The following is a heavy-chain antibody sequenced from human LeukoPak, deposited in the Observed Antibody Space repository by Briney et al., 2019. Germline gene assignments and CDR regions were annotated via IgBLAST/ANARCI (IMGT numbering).Heavy chain of an antibody. J-gene: IGHJ1*01. CDR1: GYTFTDYY. CDR3: ARAEVWDDSSGYYFEYFQH. CDR2: INPNNGGT. Sequence: ASVKVSCKASGYTFTDYYMHWMRQAPGQGLEWMGWINPNNGGTKYAQKFQGRVTMTRDASISTAYMELSRLRSEDTAVYYCARAEVWDDSSGYYFEYFQHWGQGTLVTVSS. V-gene: IGHV1-2*02. D-gene: IGHD3-22*01.